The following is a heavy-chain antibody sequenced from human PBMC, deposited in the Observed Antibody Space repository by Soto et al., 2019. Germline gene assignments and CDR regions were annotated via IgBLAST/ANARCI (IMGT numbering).Heavy chain of an antibody. Sequence: QVQLVESGGGVVQPGRSLRLSCAASGFTFSSYGMHWVRQAPGKGLEWVAVIWYDGSNKYYADSVKGRFTISRDNSKDTLYLEMNSLRAEETAVYYCARGARGRRGAFDYWGQGTLVTVSS. D-gene: IGHD5-12*01. V-gene: IGHV3-33*01. CDR2: IWYDGSNK. J-gene: IGHJ4*02. CDR1: GFTFSSYG. CDR3: ARGARGRRGAFDY.